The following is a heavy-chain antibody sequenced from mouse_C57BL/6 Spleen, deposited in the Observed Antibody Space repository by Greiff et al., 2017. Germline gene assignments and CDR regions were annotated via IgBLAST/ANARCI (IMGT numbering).Heavy chain of an antibody. D-gene: IGHD1-1*01. CDR3: ARYYGSRDWCFDV. J-gene: IGHJ1*03. CDR2: INPNYGTT. CDR1: GYSFTDYN. V-gene: IGHV1-39*01. Sequence: QLQESGPELVKPGASVKISCKASGYSFTDYNMNWVKQSNGKSLEWIGVINPNYGTTSYNQKFKGKATLTVDQSSSTAYMQLDSLTSEDSAVYYCARYYGSRDWCFDVWGTGTTVTVSS.